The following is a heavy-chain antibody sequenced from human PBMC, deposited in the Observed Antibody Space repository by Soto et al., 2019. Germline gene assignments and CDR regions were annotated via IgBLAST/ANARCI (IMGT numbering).Heavy chain of an antibody. Sequence: SETLSLTCAVSGYSISSGYYWGWIRQPPGKGLEWIGSIYHSGSTYYNPSLKSRVTISVDTSKNQFSLKLSSVTAADTAVYYCARVLGYSSSWYYFDYWGQGTLVTVSS. J-gene: IGHJ4*02. CDR3: ARVLGYSSSWYYFDY. V-gene: IGHV4-38-2*01. D-gene: IGHD6-13*01. CDR2: IYHSGST. CDR1: GYSISSGYY.